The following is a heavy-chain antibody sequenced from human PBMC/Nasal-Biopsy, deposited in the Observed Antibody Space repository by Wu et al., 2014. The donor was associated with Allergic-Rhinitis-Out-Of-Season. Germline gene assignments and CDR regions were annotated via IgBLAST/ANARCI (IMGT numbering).Heavy chain of an antibody. V-gene: IGHV4-59*08. CDR3: ARHRNCGNDCYYYYMDV. D-gene: IGHD2-21*01. CDR2: FIPVGAP. CDR1: GGSISPYY. Sequence: TLSLTCIVSGGSISPYYWSWFRQPPGRDWSGLGMFIPVGAPSYSPSFESRLTISMDTPKNQFSLKLNSVTAADTAVYYCARHRNCGNDCYYYYMDVWGQRDHGHRLL. J-gene: IGHJ6*03.